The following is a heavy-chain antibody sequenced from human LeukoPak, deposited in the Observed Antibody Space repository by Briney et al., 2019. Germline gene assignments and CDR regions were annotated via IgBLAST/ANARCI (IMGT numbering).Heavy chain of an antibody. Sequence: GGSLRLSCAASGFTFSSYAMSWVRQAPGKGLEWVAQTKQDGSEKYYVDSVKGRFTTSRDKNSLFLQMNSVRAEDTAVYYCVGWGISGITNHWGQGTLVTVSS. V-gene: IGHV3-7*01. CDR1: GFTFSSYA. CDR3: VGWGISGITNH. J-gene: IGHJ4*02. CDR2: TKQDGSEK. D-gene: IGHD1-7*01.